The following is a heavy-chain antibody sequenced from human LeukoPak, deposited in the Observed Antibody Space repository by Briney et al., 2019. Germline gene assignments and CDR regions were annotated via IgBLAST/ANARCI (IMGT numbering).Heavy chain of an antibody. V-gene: IGHV3-30-3*01. Sequence: GGSLRLSCAASGFTFSSYAMHWVRQAPGKGLEWVPVISYDGSNKYYADSVKGRFTISRDNSKNTLYLQMNSLRAEDTAVYYCAKDSRYYFDSSGYFDYWGQGTLVTVSS. CDR1: GFTFSSYA. D-gene: IGHD3-22*01. J-gene: IGHJ4*02. CDR2: ISYDGSNK. CDR3: AKDSRYYFDSSGYFDY.